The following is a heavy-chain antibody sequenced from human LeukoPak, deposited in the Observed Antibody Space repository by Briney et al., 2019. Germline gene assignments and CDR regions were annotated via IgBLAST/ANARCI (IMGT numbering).Heavy chain of an antibody. CDR2: MNPNSGNT. V-gene: IGHV1-8*01. CDR3: ARLQPLRYFDCLLRTYYYYYYMDV. J-gene: IGHJ6*03. Sequence: GASVKVSCKASGYTFTSYDINWVRQATGQGLEWMGWMNPNSGNTGYAQKFQGRVTMTRNTSISTAYMELSSLRSEDTAVYYCARLQPLRYFDCLLRTYYYYYYMDVWGKGTTVTVSS. CDR1: GYTFTSYD. D-gene: IGHD3-9*01.